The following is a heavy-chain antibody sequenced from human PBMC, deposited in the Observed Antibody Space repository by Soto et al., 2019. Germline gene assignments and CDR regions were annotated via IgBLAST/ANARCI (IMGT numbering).Heavy chain of an antibody. CDR1: GFTFSGFD. Sequence: GGSLRLSCEASGFTFSGFDMHWVRQPTGKGLEWVSSVGTAGDTYYAVSVKGRFTISRDNAKNSLSLQMNSLRAGDMAVYFCAKSQEIGTHFFDSWGQGTQVTVSS. CDR2: VGTAGDT. CDR3: AKSQEIGTHFFDS. J-gene: IGHJ4*02. V-gene: IGHV3-13*01. D-gene: IGHD6-13*01.